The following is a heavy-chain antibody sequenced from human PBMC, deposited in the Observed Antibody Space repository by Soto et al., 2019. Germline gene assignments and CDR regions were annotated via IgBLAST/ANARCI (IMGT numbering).Heavy chain of an antibody. V-gene: IGHV5-51*01. CDR1: GYSFTSYW. J-gene: IGHJ6*02. Sequence: GESLKISCKGSGYSFTSYWIGWVRQMPGKGLEWMGIIYPGDSDTRYSPSFQGQVTISADKSISTAYLQWSSLKASDTAMYYCARGAYSSSWYLSYYYYGMDVWCQGTTVTVSS. CDR3: ARGAYSSSWYLSYYYYGMDV. D-gene: IGHD6-13*01. CDR2: IYPGDSDT.